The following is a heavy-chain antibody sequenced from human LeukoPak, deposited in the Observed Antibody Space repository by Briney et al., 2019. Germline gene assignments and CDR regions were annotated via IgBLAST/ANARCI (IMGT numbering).Heavy chain of an antibody. Sequence: HPGGSLRLSCAASGIYFNNYGMSWVRQAPGKGLEWVSSISNGGHHTYYADSVRGRFTISRDNSKNTLYLQMDSLRAADTAVYYCPKVISSYSGYDSYWGQGTLVTVSS. V-gene: IGHV3-23*01. CDR1: GIYFNNYG. CDR2: ISNGGHHT. CDR3: PKVISSYSGYDSY. J-gene: IGHJ4*02. D-gene: IGHD5-12*01.